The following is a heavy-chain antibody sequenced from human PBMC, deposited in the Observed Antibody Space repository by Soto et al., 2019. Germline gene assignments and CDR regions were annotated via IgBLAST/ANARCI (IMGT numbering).Heavy chain of an antibody. V-gene: IGHV1-3*01. Sequence: ASVKVSCKASGYTFTSYAMHWVRQAPGQRLEWMGWINAGNGNTKYSQKFQGRVTITRDTSASTAYMELSSLRSEDTAVYYCAIYYYGSGSFHRTHDGFDPRGQGTLVTGSS. CDR1: GYTFTSYA. CDR3: AIYYYGSGSFHRTHDGFDP. D-gene: IGHD3-10*01. CDR2: INAGNGNT. J-gene: IGHJ5*02.